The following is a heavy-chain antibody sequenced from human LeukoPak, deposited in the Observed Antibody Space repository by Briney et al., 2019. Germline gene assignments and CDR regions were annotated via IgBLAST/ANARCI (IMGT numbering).Heavy chain of an antibody. CDR2: ISYSGTT. Sequence: SETLSLTCTVSGGSISRYSWSWIRQPPGKGLEWIGYISYSGTTNYNPSLKSRVTISVDTSKNQFSLKLSSVTAADTAVFYCARDRGPDCSGGSCWDYWGQGTQVTVSS. CDR3: ARDRGPDCSGGSCWDY. CDR1: GGSISRYS. V-gene: IGHV4-59*01. J-gene: IGHJ4*02. D-gene: IGHD2-15*01.